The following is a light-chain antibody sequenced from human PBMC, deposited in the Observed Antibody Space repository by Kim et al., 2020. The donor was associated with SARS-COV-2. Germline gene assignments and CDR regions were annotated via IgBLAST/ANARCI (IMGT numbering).Light chain of an antibody. CDR2: DVS. CDR1: SSDVGGYNY. CDR3: SSYTSSNTVV. V-gene: IGLV2-14*03. Sequence: GQSITISCTGTSSDVGGYNYVSWYQQHPGKAPKLMIYDVSNRPSGVSSRFSGSKSGNTASLTISGLQAEDEADYYSSSYTSSNTVVFGGGTQLTVL. J-gene: IGLJ2*01.